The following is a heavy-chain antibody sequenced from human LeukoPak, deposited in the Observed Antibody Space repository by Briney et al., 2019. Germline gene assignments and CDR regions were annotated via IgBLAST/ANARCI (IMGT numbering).Heavy chain of an antibody. CDR3: ARNYGDYGGPFDY. J-gene: IGHJ4*02. D-gene: IGHD4-17*01. CDR1: GYTFTGYY. CDR2: INPNSGGT. Sequence: GASVKVSCKASGYTFTGYYMHWVRQAPGQGLEWMGWINPNSGGTNYAQKFQGRVTMTRDTSISTAYMELSRLRSDDTAVYYCARNYGDYGGPFDYRGQGTLVTVSS. V-gene: IGHV1-2*02.